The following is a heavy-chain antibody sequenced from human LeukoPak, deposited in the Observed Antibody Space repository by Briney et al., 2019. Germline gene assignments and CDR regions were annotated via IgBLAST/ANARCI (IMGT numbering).Heavy chain of an antibody. CDR1: GFTFSNAW. D-gene: IGHD2-21*01. V-gene: IGHV3-15*01. CDR2: IKSKTDGGTT. CDR3: TTDGLGEGDYFDY. J-gene: IGHJ4*02. Sequence: GGSLRLSCAASGFTFSNAWMSWVRQAPGKGLEWVGRIKSKTDGGTTDYAAPLKGRFSISRDDSKNTLYLQMNSLKTEDTAVYYCTTDGLGEGDYFDYWGQGTLVTVSS.